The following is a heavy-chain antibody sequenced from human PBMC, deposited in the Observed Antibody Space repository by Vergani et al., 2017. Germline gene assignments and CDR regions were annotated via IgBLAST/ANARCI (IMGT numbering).Heavy chain of an antibody. J-gene: IGHJ6*02. Sequence: EVQLVESGGGLVQPGGSLRLSCAASGFTFSSYWMSWVRQAPGKGLEWVANIKQDGSEKYYVDSVKGRFTISRDNAKNSLYLQMNSLRAEDTAVYYCALQLLWFGELLDYYYYGMDVWGQGTTVTVSS. D-gene: IGHD3-10*01. CDR3: ALQLLWFGELLDYYYYGMDV. V-gene: IGHV3-7*01. CDR2: IKQDGSEK. CDR1: GFTFSSYW.